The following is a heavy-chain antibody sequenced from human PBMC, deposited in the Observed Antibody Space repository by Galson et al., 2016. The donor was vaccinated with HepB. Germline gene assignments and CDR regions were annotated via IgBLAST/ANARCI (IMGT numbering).Heavy chain of an antibody. D-gene: IGHD5-18*01. CDR2: ISSSSSYI. J-gene: IGHJ4*02. CDR3: ASGYSYGYFYY. CDR1: GFTFSTSA. Sequence: SLRLSCAASGFTFSTSAMSWVRQAPGKGLEWVSSISSSSSYIYYADSVKGRFTISRDNAKNSLYLQMNSLRAEDTAVYYCASGYSYGYFYYWGQGTLVTVSS. V-gene: IGHV3-21*01.